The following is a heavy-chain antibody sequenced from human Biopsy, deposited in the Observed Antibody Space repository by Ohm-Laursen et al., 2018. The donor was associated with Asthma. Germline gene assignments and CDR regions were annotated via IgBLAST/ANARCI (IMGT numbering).Heavy chain of an antibody. D-gene: IGHD6-25*01. V-gene: IGHV3-11*01. J-gene: IGHJ6*02. CDR1: GFSFSDYY. CDR2: ISSSGSTT. CDR3: ARVFESSEWGPFYHFGLDV. Sequence: SLRLSCAASGFSFSDYYMTWMRQAPGEGLEWVSSISSSGSTTYPAESVKGRFTISRDNAQKSLFLQMGSLRAEDMAIYYCARVFESSEWGPFYHFGLDVWGQGTTVAVSS.